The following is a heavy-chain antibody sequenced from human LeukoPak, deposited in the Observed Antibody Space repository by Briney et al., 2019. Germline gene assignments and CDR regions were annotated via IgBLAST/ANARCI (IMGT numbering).Heavy chain of an antibody. V-gene: IGHV3-23*01. J-gene: IGHJ4*02. CDR3: AKGLRGNYDY. Sequence: GGSLRLSCAASGFTFSNYAMTWVRQAPGKGLEWISAINDRGGDTYYADSVKGRLTISRDNSKNTLYLQMNSLRAEDTAVYYCAKGLRGNYDYWGQGTLVTVSS. D-gene: IGHD1-26*01. CDR2: INDRGGDT. CDR1: GFTFSNYA.